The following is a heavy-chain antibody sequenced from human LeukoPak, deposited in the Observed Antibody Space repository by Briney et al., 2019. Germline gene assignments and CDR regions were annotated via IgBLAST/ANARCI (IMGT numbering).Heavy chain of an antibody. CDR3: ARVHRDAFDI. J-gene: IGHJ3*02. V-gene: IGHV1-3*04. Sequence: GASVKVSCKASGYTFTSYAMHWVRQAPGQRLEWMGWINTGNGNTKYSQELQGRVTMTTDTSTSTAYMELRSLRSDDTAVYYCARVHRDAFDIWGQGTMVTVSS. CDR2: INTGNGNT. CDR1: GYTFTSYA.